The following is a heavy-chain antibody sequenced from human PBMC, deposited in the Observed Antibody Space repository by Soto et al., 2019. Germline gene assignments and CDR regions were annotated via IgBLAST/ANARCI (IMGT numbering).Heavy chain of an antibody. CDR1: GYTFTSYD. V-gene: IGHV1-8*01. CDR3: ARNTGATINWFDP. CDR2: MSPNSGNT. Sequence: QVQLVQSGAEVKKPGASVKVSCKASGYTFTSYDINWVRQATGQGLEWMGWMSPNSGNTGYAQKFQGRVTMTRNTSLSTAFMELSSLRSEDTAVYYCARNTGATINWFDPWGQGTQVSVSS. D-gene: IGHD1-26*01. J-gene: IGHJ5*02.